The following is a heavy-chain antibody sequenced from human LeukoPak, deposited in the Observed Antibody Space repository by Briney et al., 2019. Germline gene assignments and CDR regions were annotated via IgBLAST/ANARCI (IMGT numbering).Heavy chain of an antibody. CDR1: GFTFSTYA. CDR2: FSGNGGAT. J-gene: IGHJ5*02. CDR3: ATRGTYIS. V-gene: IGHV3-23*01. D-gene: IGHD1-26*01. Sequence: PGGSLSLSCAASGFTFSTYAMSWVRQAPGKGPEWVSSFSGNGGATYYADSVKGRFTISRDNSKDTLYLQMNSLRVEDTAVYYCATRGTYISWGPGTLVTVSS.